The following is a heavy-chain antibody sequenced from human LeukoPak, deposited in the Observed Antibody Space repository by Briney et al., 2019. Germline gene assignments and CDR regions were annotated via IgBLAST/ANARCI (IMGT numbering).Heavy chain of an antibody. J-gene: IGHJ5*02. CDR3: ASFYYDFWSGLDNWFDP. Sequence: GRSLRLSCAASGFTFDDHAMHWVRQAPGKGLEWVSGLSWNSGSIDYADSVKGRFTISRDNAKNSLYLQMNSLRAEDTAVYYCASFYYDFWSGLDNWFDPWGQGTLVTVSS. V-gene: IGHV3-9*01. CDR1: GFTFDDHA. CDR2: LSWNSGSI. D-gene: IGHD3-3*01.